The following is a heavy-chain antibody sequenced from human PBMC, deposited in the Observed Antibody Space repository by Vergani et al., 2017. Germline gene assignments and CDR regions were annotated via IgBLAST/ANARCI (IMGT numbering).Heavy chain of an antibody. D-gene: IGHD2-2*01. CDR1: GGTFSSYA. Sequence: QVQLVQSGAEVKKPGSSVKVSCKASGGTFSSYAISWERQAPGQGLEWMGRIIPILGIANYAQKFQGRVTITADKSTSTAYMELSSLRSEDTAVYYCARMDLDCSSTSCYFDYWGQGTLVTVSS. V-gene: IGHV1-69*09. J-gene: IGHJ4*02. CDR3: ARMDLDCSSTSCYFDY. CDR2: IIPILGIA.